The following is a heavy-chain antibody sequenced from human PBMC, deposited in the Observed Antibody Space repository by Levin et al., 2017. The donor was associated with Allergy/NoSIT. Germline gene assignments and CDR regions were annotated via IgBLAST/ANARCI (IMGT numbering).Heavy chain of an antibody. V-gene: IGHV3-21*01. CDR3: ARVSSGWYNAAFDS. J-gene: IGHJ3*02. Sequence: GESLKISCAASGFTFSSYSMNWVRQAPGKGLEWVSSISSSSSYIYYADSVKGRFTISRDNAKNSLYLQMNSLRAEDTAVYYCARVSSGWYNAAFDSWGQGTMVTVSS. CDR1: GFTFSSYS. CDR2: ISSSSSYI. D-gene: IGHD6-19*01.